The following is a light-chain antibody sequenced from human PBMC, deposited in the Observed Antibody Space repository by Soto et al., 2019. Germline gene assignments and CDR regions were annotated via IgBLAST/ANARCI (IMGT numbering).Light chain of an antibody. CDR3: ASWDDSLSGGV. J-gene: IGLJ3*02. V-gene: IGLV1-44*01. Sequence: AVVTQPPSASGTPGQRVIISCSGSNSNIGTYTVNWYQQLPGTAPKLLIYTDYQRPSGVPDRFSGSRSGTSASLAISGLQSEDEADYYCASWDDSLSGGVFGGGTKLTVL. CDR2: TDY. CDR1: NSNIGTYT.